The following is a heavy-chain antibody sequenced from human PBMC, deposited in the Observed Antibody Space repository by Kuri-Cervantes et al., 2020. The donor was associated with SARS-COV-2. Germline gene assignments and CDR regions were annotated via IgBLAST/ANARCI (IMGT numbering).Heavy chain of an antibody. Sequence: SETLSLTCTVSGGSISSSSYYWGWIRQPPGKGLEWIGSIYYSGSTYYNPSLKSRVTISVDTSKNQFSLKLSSVTAADTAVYYCARHNRIAVAGDVWFDPGAREPWSPSPQ. CDR3: ARHNRIAVAGDVWFDP. V-gene: IGHV4-39*01. CDR2: IYYSGST. J-gene: IGHJ5*02. D-gene: IGHD6-19*01. CDR1: GGSISSSSYY.